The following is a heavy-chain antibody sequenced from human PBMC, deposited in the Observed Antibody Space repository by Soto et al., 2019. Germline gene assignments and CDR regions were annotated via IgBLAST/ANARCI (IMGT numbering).Heavy chain of an antibody. J-gene: IGHJ3*02. CDR3: ARGTRFEMARVAAFDI. CDR1: WGTIIYGSCC. Sequence: TVAWGTIIYGSCCRSLNKQPPGKGLEWMGYIYYSGSTNYNPSLKSRVTISVDTSKNQFSLKLSSVTAADTAVYYFARGTRFEMARVAAFDIRVNGTLVT. D-gene: IGHD5-12*01. V-gene: IGHV4-61*01. CDR2: IYYSGST.